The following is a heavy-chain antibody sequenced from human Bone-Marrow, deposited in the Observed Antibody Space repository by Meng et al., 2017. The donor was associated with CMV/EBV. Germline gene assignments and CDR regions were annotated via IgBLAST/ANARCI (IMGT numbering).Heavy chain of an antibody. D-gene: IGHD2-2*01. Sequence: GESLKISCAASGFTFSSYGMHWVRQAPGKGLEWVAFIRYDGSNKYYADSVKGRFTISRDNSKNTLYLQMNSLRAEDTAVYYCARGRKAKYQMLFDAFDIWGQGTMVTVSS. CDR3: ARGRKAKYQMLFDAFDI. J-gene: IGHJ3*02. CDR1: GFTFSSYG. CDR2: IRYDGSNK. V-gene: IGHV3-30*02.